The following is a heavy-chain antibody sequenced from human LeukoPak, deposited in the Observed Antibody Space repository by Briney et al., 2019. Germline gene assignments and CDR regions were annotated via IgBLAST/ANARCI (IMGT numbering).Heavy chain of an antibody. CDR2: IYYSGST. J-gene: IGHJ3*02. CDR3: ARVGSGPLTNAFDI. V-gene: IGHV4-31*03. CDR1: GGSISSGGYY. Sequence: SETQSLTCTVSGGSISSGGYYRSWIRQHPGKGLEWIGYIYYSGSTYYNPSLKSRVTISVDTSKNQFSLKLSSVTAADTAVYYCARVGSGPLTNAFDIWGQGTMVTVSS. D-gene: IGHD2-15*01.